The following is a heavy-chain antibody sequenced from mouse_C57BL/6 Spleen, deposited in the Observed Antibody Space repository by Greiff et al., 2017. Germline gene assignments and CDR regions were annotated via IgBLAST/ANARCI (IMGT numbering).Heavy chain of an antibody. J-gene: IGHJ1*03. CDR2: IDPEAGET. V-gene: IGHV14-2*01. CDR1: GFNIKDYY. Sequence: EVQLQQSGAELVKPGASVKLSCTASGFNIKDYYMHWVKQRTEQGLEWIGRIDPEAGETKYAPKFQGKATITADTSSNTAYLQLSSLTSEDTAVYYCARTYDGYYGYFDVWGTGTTVTVSS. CDR3: ARTYDGYYGYFDV. D-gene: IGHD2-3*01.